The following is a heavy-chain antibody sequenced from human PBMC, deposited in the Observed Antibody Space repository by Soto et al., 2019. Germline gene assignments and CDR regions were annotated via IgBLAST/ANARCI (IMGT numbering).Heavy chain of an antibody. CDR2: ITSGGRPI. D-gene: IGHD3-3*01. CDR1: GFTFSSYS. CDR3: ATLNSFGSDF. J-gene: IGHJ4*02. V-gene: IGHV3-74*01. Sequence: GGSLRLSCAASGFTFSSYSLNWVRQAPGKGLVWVSRITSGGRPIYYADSVKGRFTISRDNAKNTVFLQMNSLRAEDTAVYYCATLNSFGSDFWGQGTLVTVSS.